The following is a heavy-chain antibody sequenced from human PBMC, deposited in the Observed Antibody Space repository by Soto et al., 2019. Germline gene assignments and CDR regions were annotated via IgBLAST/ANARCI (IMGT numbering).Heavy chain of an antibody. CDR3: ARWPYRNWFAP. D-gene: IGHD1-26*01. CDR1: GYTLTAYY. V-gene: IGHV1-2*02. CDR2: INPNSGDT. Sequence: ASVKVSCKASGYTLTAYYIHWVRQAPGQGLEWMGWINPNSGDTTSARKFQGRVTMTRDTSITTVYMVLSRLRTDDTAVDYCARWPYRNWFAPWGQGTLVTVSS. J-gene: IGHJ5*02.